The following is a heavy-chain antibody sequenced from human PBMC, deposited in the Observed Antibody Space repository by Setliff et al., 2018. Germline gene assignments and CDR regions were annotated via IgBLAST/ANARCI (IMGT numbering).Heavy chain of an antibody. CDR1: GFSFRNCW. J-gene: IGHJ4*02. CDR3: AKCSSWHGHYPHFNY. CDR2: ISSEGDSI. Sequence: LRLSCVATGFSFRNCWASWVRQAPGKGLEWVSIISSEGDSIYYAASVKGRFTISRDNSKSTLYLEMNSLRAEDTAVYYCAKCSSWHGHYPHFNYWGQGTLVTVSS. D-gene: IGHD6-13*01. V-gene: IGHV3-23*03.